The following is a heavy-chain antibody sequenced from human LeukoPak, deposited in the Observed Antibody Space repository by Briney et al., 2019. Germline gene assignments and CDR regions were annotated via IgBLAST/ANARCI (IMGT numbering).Heavy chain of an antibody. Sequence: GGSPRLSCAASGFTFSSYDMHWVRQATGKGLEWVSAIGTAGDTYYPGSVKGRFTISRENAKNSLYLQMNSLRAGDTAVYYCVRAAAEPHYYGMDVWGKGTTGTVSS. V-gene: IGHV3-13*01. CDR3: VRAAAEPHYYGMDV. D-gene: IGHD6-13*01. J-gene: IGHJ6*04. CDR1: GFTFSSYD. CDR2: IGTAGDT.